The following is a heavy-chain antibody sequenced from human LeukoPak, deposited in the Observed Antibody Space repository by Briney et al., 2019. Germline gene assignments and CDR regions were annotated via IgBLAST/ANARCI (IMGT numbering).Heavy chain of an antibody. J-gene: IGHJ4*02. V-gene: IGHV3-74*01. CDR2: VKGDGSFT. CDR3: VRDGDDFNFDY. Sequence: GGSPRLSCAASGFTFSSYWMHWVRQAPGKGLVWVSRVKGDGSFTNYADSVYGRFTISRDNAKNTLYLHMHSLRAEDTAVYYCVRDGDDFNFDYWGQGNLVTVSS. CDR1: GFTFSSYW. D-gene: IGHD5-24*01.